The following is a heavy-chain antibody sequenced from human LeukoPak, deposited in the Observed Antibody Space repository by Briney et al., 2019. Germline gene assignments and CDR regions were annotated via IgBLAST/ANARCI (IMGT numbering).Heavy chain of an antibody. CDR1: GGSFRGYY. Sequence: SETLSLTCAVYGGSFRGYYWSWIRQPPGKGLGWIGEINPSGSIYYNPSLKSRGTMSIDTSKNQYSLKLSSVTAADTAVYYRARTKGGIAAADAYFDYWGQGTLVTVSS. CDR2: INPSGSI. J-gene: IGHJ4*02. V-gene: IGHV4-34*01. CDR3: ARTKGGIAAADAYFDY. D-gene: IGHD6-13*01.